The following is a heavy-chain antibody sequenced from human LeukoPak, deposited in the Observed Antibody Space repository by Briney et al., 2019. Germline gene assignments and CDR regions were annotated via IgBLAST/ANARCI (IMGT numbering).Heavy chain of an antibody. CDR3: ASSKAERGLYDY. J-gene: IGHJ4*02. V-gene: IGHV3-53*01. D-gene: IGHD1-1*01. CDR1: GFTVSSNY. CDR2: IYSGGST. Sequence: PRGSLRLSCAASGFTVSSNYMSWVRQAPGKGLEWVSVIYSGGSTYYADSVKGRFTISRDNSKNTLYLQMNSLRAEDTAVYYCASSKAERGLYDYWGQGTLVTVSS.